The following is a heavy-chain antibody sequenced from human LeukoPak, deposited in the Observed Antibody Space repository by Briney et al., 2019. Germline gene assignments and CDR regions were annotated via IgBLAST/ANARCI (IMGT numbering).Heavy chain of an antibody. V-gene: IGHV4-30-4*01. CDR2: IYNSETT. Sequence: QTSETLSLTCTVSGASISSGDYYWSWIRQPPGKGLEWIGYIYNSETTHYNPSLKGRITFSLDTSKNQFSLKLNSVTAADTAVYYCAGGVRGVPQYFQHWGQGTLVTVSS. D-gene: IGHD3-10*01. CDR3: AGGVRGVPQYFQH. CDR1: GASISSGDYY. J-gene: IGHJ1*01.